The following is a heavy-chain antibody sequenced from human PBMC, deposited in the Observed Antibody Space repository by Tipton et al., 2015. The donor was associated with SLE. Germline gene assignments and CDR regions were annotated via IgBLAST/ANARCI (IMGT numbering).Heavy chain of an antibody. Sequence: GSLRLSCAVYGGSFSGYYWSWIRQPAGKGLEWIGRIYASGSTEYNPSLKSRVTISVDPSKNQFSLRLTSLTAADTAVYYCARVVYSFLDAFDIWGQGTLVTVSS. CDR1: GGSFSGYY. CDR2: IYASGST. J-gene: IGHJ3*02. D-gene: IGHD3-3*01. CDR3: ARVVYSFLDAFDI. V-gene: IGHV4-59*10.